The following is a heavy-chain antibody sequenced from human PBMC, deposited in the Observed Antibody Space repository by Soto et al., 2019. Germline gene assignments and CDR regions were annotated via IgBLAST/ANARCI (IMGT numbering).Heavy chain of an antibody. CDR2: ISSSSSYI. D-gene: IGHD3-3*01. V-gene: IGHV3-21*01. J-gene: IGHJ4*02. CDR3: AREYYDFWSGSLGLIDY. Sequence: GGSLSLSCAASGFTFSSYSMNWVRQAPGKGLEWVSSISSSSSYIYYADSVKGRFTISRDNAKNSLYLQMNSLRAEDTAVYYCAREYYDFWSGSLGLIDYWGQGTLVTVSS. CDR1: GFTFSSYS.